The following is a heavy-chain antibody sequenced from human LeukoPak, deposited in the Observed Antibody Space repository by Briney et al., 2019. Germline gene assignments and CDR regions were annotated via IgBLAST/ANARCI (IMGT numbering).Heavy chain of an antibody. V-gene: IGHV1-2*02. D-gene: IGHD5-24*01. J-gene: IGHJ4*02. CDR3: AREGDGYNSFVY. CDR2: INPNSGDT. Sequence: ASVKVSCKASGYTFTKNYMHWVRQSPGQGLEWMGWINPNSGDTNYAQKFQGRVTMTRDRSISTAYVELSSLRSDDTAVYYCAREGDGYNSFVYWGQGTLVTVSS. CDR1: GYTFTKNY.